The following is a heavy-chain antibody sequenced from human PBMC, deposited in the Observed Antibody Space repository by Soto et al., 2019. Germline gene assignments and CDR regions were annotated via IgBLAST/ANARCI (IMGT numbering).Heavy chain of an antibody. J-gene: IGHJ6*02. CDR1: GYTFIDHY. CDR2: INPYSGDT. D-gene: IGHD6-6*01. CDR3: ARVIDSSSSSVLGGMDV. V-gene: IGHV1-2*04. Sequence: ASVKVSCKGSGYTFIDHYIHWVRQAPGQGLEWMGWINPYSGDTKYAQKFQAWVTMTTDTSITTAYMELSRLKSDDTAVYYCARVIDSSSSSVLGGMDVWGQ.